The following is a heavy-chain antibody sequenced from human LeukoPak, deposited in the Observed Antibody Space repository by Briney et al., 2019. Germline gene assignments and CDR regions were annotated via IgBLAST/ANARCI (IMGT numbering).Heavy chain of an antibody. CDR1: GFTFSSYA. CDR3: AKMVRIAVAGNGPIDY. J-gene: IGHJ4*02. V-gene: IGHV3-23*01. D-gene: IGHD6-19*01. CDR2: ISGSGGST. Sequence: GGSLRLSCAASGFTFSSYAMSWVRQAPGKGLEWVSAISGSGGSTYYADSVKGRFTISRDNSKNTLYLQMNSLRAEDTAVYYCAKMVRIAVAGNGPIDYWGQGTLVTVSS.